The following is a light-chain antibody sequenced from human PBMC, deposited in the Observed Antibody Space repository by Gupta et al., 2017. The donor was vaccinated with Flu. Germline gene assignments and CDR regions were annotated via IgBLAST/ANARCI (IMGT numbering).Light chain of an antibody. CDR3: EAWDDSLSGGV. J-gene: IGLJ3*02. CDR1: SSNIGSNY. V-gene: IGLV1-47*01. CDR2: RNN. Sequence: QSVLTQPPSASGTPGQRVTISCSGSSSNIGSNYVYWYQQLPGTAPKLLIYRNNQRPSGVPDRFACSKSGTSASRAIRGLRSEDEAEDDCEAWDDSLSGGVFGGGTKLTVL.